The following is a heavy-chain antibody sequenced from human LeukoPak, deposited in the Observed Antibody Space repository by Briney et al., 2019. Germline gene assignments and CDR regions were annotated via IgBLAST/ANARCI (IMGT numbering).Heavy chain of an antibody. J-gene: IGHJ3*02. CDR3: ASEGTIVVTPGGIDI. CDR2: IYSRGIT. V-gene: IGHV4-59*11. CDR1: GGSISSHY. D-gene: IGHD4-23*01. Sequence: PSETLSLTCTVSGGSISSHYWTWIRQPPGKGLEWIANIYSRGITNYNPSLKSRVTISLDTSKNQFSLKLSSVTAADTAVYYCASEGTIVVTPGGIDIWGQGTMVTVSS.